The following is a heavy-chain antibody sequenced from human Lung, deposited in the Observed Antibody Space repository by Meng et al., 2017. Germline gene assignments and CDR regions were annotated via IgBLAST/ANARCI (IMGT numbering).Heavy chain of an antibody. Sequence: GEFLKISCAASGFTFSSYAMSWVRQAPGKGLEWVSAISGSGGSTYYADSVKGRFTISRDNSKNTLYLQMNSLRAEDTAVYYCAKLTYYYDSSGYLETGYFDYWGQGTLVTVSS. J-gene: IGHJ4*02. CDR3: AKLTYYYDSSGYLETGYFDY. CDR1: GFTFSSYA. D-gene: IGHD3-22*01. CDR2: ISGSGGST. V-gene: IGHV3-23*01.